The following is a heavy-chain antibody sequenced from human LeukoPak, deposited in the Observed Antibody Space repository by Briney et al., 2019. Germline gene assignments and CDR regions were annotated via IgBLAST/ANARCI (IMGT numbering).Heavy chain of an antibody. Sequence: SETLSLTCTVSGVSISGYFLSWIRQAPGKGLEWVGYIFYRGSTNYNPSLTSRVTISADTSTNQFSLKLSSVTAADTAVYYCARWIRDGYNYGDHWGQGNLVTVSS. CDR3: ARWIRDGYNYGDH. V-gene: IGHV4-59*01. CDR1: GVSISGYF. J-gene: IGHJ4*02. CDR2: IFYRGST. D-gene: IGHD5-24*01.